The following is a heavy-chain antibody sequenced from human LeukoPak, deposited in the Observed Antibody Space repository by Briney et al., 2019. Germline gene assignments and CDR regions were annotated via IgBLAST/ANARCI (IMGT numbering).Heavy chain of an antibody. Sequence: SETLSLTCAVYGGSFSGYYWSWIRQPPGKGLEWIGEINHSGSTNYNPSLKSRVTISVDTSKNQFSLKLSSVTAADTAVYYCARVRDANWETKFDYSGQGTLVTVSS. D-gene: IGHD7-27*01. CDR3: ARVRDANWETKFDY. CDR2: INHSGST. V-gene: IGHV4-34*01. J-gene: IGHJ4*02. CDR1: GGSFSGYY.